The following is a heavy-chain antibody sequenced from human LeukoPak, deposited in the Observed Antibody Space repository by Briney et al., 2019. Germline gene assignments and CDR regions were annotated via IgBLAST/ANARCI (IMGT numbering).Heavy chain of an antibody. J-gene: IGHJ6*04. CDR2: ISTSGRSI. V-gene: IGHV3-48*01. CDR3: ARGLNSAFDV. Sequence: GGSLRLSCVGSGFSFSSYAMNWVRQSPGKGLEWISYISTSGRSIYYSESVRGRFAISRDNARSSLSLQMAGLTAEDTAVYYCARGLNSAFDVWGNGTTVTVSS. CDR1: GFSFSSYA. D-gene: IGHD2-21*01.